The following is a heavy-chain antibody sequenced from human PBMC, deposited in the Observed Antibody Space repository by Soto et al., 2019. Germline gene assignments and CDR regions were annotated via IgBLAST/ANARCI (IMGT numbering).Heavy chain of an antibody. CDR1: GGSFSGYY. Sequence: SETLSLTCAVYGGSFSGYYWSWIRQPPGKGLEWIGEINHSGSTNYNPSLKSRVTISVDTSKNQFSLKLSSVTAADTDVYYCARRVRGVIRLYNWFDPWGQGTLVTVSS. V-gene: IGHV4-34*01. CDR3: ARRVRGVIRLYNWFDP. J-gene: IGHJ5*02. D-gene: IGHD3-10*02. CDR2: INHSGST.